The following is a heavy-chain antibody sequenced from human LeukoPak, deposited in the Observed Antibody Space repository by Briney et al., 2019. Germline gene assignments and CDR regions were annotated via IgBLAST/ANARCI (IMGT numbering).Heavy chain of an antibody. CDR3: ARVPYDSSGYHFDY. V-gene: IGHV4-30-2*01. D-gene: IGHD3-22*01. CDR2: IYHSVST. J-gene: IGHJ4*02. CDR1: GGSISSGGYS. Sequence: SETLSLTCAVSGGSISSGGYSWSWIRQPPGKGLEWIGYIYHSVSTYYNPSLKSRVTISVDRSKNQFSLKLSSVTAADTAVYYCARVPYDSSGYHFDYWGQGTLVTVSS.